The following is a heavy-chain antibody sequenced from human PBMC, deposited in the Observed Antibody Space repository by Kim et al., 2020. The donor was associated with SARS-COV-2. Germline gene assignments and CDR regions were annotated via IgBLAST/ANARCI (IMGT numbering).Heavy chain of an antibody. CDR2: IYSGGST. CDR3: ARGPGAYSSSQEIDY. CDR1: GFTVSSNY. J-gene: IGHJ4*02. Sequence: GGSLRLSCAASGFTVSSNYMSWVRQAPGKGLEWVSVIYSGGSTYYADSVKGRFTISRHNSKNTLYLQMNSLRAEDTAVYYCARGPGAYSSSQEIDYWGQGTLVTVSS. D-gene: IGHD6-13*01. V-gene: IGHV3-53*04.